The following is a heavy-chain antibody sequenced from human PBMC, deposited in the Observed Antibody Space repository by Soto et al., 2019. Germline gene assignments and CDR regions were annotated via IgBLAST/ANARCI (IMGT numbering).Heavy chain of an antibody. CDR3: TRVATAVHS. J-gene: IGHJ4*02. CDR2: IYYRGTT. D-gene: IGHD5-18*01. V-gene: IGHV4-59*12. CDR1: GGSISSYY. Sequence: SETLSLTCTVSGGSISSYYWSWIRQPPGKGLEWIGYIYYRGTTNYNPSLQGRVTMSIDTSKNQFSLMLTSVTAADTAVYYCTRVATAVHSWGRGVLVTVSS.